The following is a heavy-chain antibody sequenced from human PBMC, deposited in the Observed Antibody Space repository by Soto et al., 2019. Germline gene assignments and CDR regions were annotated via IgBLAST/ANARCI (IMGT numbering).Heavy chain of an antibody. D-gene: IGHD5-12*01. V-gene: IGHV3-23*01. J-gene: IGHJ4*02. CDR2: ISGGGGTT. Sequence: GGSLRLSCAASGFTFSSYVMSWVRQAPGKGLEWVSAISGGGGTTSYAGSVQGRFTISRDNSKTTLYLQMNSLRVEDTAVYYCAKGYGLSDYHFDYWGQGTLVTVSS. CDR1: GFTFSSYV. CDR3: AKGYGLSDYHFDY.